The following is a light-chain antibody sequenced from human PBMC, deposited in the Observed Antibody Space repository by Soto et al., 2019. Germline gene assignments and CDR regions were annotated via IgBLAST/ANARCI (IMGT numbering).Light chain of an antibody. J-gene: IGKJ4*01. Sequence: EIVLTQAPGTLSWSPGERATLSCRASQSVSSSYLAWYQQKPGQAPRLLIYGASSRATGIPDRFSGSGSGTDFTLTISRLEPEDFAVYYCQQYGSSPLITFGGGTKVDTK. CDR3: QQYGSSPLIT. V-gene: IGKV3-20*01. CDR1: QSVSSSY. CDR2: GAS.